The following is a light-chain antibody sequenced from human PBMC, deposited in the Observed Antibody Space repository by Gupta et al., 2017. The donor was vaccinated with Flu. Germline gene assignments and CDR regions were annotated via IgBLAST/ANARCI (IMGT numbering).Light chain of an antibody. J-gene: IGKJ1*01. V-gene: IGKV2-24*01. Sequence: VLTQTPPSSAVSLGQAASMSCKSKEDLGHSIGRTFLSWLHQRPGQPPRLLISKSSKRSSGVPDRISGDGAGTDFTLTISRVEAEDVGLYYCRQAEHFPRTFGPGTKL. CDR2: KSS. CDR1: EDLGHSIGRTF. CDR3: RQAEHFPRT.